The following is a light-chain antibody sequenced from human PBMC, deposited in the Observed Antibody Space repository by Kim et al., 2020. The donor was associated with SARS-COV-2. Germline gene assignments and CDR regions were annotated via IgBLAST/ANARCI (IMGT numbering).Light chain of an antibody. CDR1: QTITYK. CDR2: GAS. CDR3: QQYINWPWT. V-gene: IGKV3-15*01. J-gene: IGKJ1*01. Sequence: VSPGDRATLSCRASQTITYKLAWYQQKLGQSPRLLIYGASARATGIPARFSGSGSGTEFTLTISSLQSEDFAVYYCQQYINWPWTFGQGTKVDIK.